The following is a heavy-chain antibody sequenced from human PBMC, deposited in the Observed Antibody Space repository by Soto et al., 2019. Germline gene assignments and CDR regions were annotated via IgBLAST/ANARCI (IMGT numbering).Heavy chain of an antibody. D-gene: IGHD3-3*02. V-gene: IGHV1-69*14. CDR1: GGTFRTSA. J-gene: IGHJ6*01. CDR2: IMPVFPTP. Sequence: QVQLVQSGAEVKKPGSSVKVSCKTSGGTFRTSAISWVRQAPGQGLEWMGGIMPVFPTPDYAQKFQGRVTITAYKSTGTAYMELSSLRSEDTAVYYCARDKDRQQLGGNYYYIMDVWGQGTTVTVSS. CDR3: ARDKDRQQLGGNYYYIMDV.